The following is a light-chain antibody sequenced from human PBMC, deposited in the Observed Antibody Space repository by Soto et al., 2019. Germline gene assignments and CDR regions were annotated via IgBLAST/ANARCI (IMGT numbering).Light chain of an antibody. V-gene: IGLV2-11*01. CDR1: SSDVGGYNY. CDR2: DVN. Sequence: QSVLTQPRSVSGSPGQSVTISCTGTSSDVGGYNYVSWYQQHSGKAPKLMIYDVNKRPSGVPDRFSGSKSGNTASLTISGLQADDEADYYCSSYAGSYTWVFGGGTKLTVL. J-gene: IGLJ2*01. CDR3: SSYAGSYTWV.